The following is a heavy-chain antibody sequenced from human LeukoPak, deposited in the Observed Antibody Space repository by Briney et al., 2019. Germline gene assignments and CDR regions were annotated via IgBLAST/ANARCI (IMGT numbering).Heavy chain of an antibody. D-gene: IGHD6-19*01. CDR1: GGSISSHY. J-gene: IGHJ6*03. CDR3: ARGFNSSGWYTYYYYYYMDV. CDR2: IYYSGST. V-gene: IGHV4-59*11. Sequence: SETLSLTCTVSGGSISSHYWSWIRQPPGKGLEWIGYIYYSGSTNYNPSLKSRVTISVDTSKNQFSLKLSSVTAADTAVYYCARGFNSSGWYTYYYYYYMDVWGKGTTVTVSS.